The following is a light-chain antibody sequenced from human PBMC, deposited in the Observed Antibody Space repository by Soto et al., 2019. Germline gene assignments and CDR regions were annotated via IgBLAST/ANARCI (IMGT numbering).Light chain of an antibody. CDR3: QQPNSFSPA. CDR2: AAS. V-gene: IGKV1-12*01. Sequence: DLPMTPSPSSVSASARDSVTITCLASQGSSSWLAWYQQKPAKAPKLLIYAASSLQSGVLSRFSGSGSGTDFTLTIISRQPEEFVTDYYQQPNSFSPAFGQGTRLEIK. CDR1: QGSSSW. J-gene: IGKJ5*01.